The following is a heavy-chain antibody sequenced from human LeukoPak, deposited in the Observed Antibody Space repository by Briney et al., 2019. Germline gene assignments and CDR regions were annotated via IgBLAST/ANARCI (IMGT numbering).Heavy chain of an antibody. D-gene: IGHD2-2*01. J-gene: IGHJ4*02. CDR3: AKRGYDCSSTSCYYFDY. CDR1: GLTFSSYA. Sequence: AGGSLRLSCAASGLTFSSYAMSWVRQAPGKGLEWVSAISGSGGSTYYADSVKGRFTISRDNSKNTLYLQMNSLRAEDTAVYYCAKRGYDCSSTSCYYFDYWGQGTLVTVSS. V-gene: IGHV3-23*01. CDR2: ISGSGGST.